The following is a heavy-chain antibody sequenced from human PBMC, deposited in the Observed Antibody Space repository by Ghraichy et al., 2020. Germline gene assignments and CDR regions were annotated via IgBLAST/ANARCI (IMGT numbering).Heavy chain of an antibody. CDR3: AKGPHGSGYFDY. CDR2: ISGSGGST. CDR1: GFTFSSYA. J-gene: IGHJ4*02. Sequence: GASLRLSCAASGFTFSSYAMSWVRQAPGKGLEWVSAISGSGGSTYYADSVKGRFTISRDNSKNTLYLQMNSLRAEDTAVYYCAKGPHGSGYFDYWGQGTLVTVSS. V-gene: IGHV3-23*01. D-gene: IGHD3-10*01.